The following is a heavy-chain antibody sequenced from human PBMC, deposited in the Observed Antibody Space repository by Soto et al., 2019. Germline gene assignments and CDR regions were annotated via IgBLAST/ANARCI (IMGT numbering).Heavy chain of an antibody. CDR3: ARDMFLTFTTYYYGMDV. CDR1: GFTFSSYA. D-gene: IGHD3-10*02. J-gene: IGHJ6*02. CDR2: ISYDGSNK. V-gene: IGHV3-30-3*01. Sequence: QVQLVESGGGVVQPGRSLRLSCAASGFTFSSYAMHWVRQAPGKGLEWVAVISYDGSNKYYADSVKGRFTISRDNSKNTLYLQMNSLRAEDTAVYYCARDMFLTFTTYYYGMDVWGQGTTVTVSS.